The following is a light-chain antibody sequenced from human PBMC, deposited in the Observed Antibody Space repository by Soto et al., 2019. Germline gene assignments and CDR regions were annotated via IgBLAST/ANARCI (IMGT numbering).Light chain of an antibody. CDR3: QQYGRSPWT. J-gene: IGKJ1*01. CDR2: GAS. CDR1: QSVSSSY. V-gene: IGKV3-20*01. Sequence: EIVLTQSPGTLSLSPGERATLSCRASQSVSSSYLAWYQQKPGQAPRPLIYGASSRAIGIPDRFSGSGSGTDFTLTISILEPEDFAVYYCQQYGRSPWTFGQGTKVDIK.